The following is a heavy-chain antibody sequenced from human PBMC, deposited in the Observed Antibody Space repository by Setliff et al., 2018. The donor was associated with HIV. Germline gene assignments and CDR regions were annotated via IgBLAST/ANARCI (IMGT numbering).Heavy chain of an antibody. Sequence: LSLTCTVSGGSISSDYWSWIRQPPGKGLEWIGYIYYSGSTNYNPSLKSRVTISVATSKNQFSLKLNSVTTADTAVYYCARSRTSSGYYGVTGYGMDVWGQGTTGTV. CDR1: GGSISSDY. V-gene: IGHV4-59*01. CDR2: IYYSGST. J-gene: IGHJ6*02. CDR3: ARSRTSSGYYGVTGYGMDV. D-gene: IGHD3-22*01.